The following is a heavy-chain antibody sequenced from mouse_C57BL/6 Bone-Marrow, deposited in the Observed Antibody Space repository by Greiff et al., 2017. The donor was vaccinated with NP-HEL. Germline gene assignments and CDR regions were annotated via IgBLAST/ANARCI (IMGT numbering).Heavy chain of an antibody. Sequence: SGAELVRPGTSVKMSCKASGYTFTNYWIGWAKQRPGHGLEWIGDIYPGGGYTNYNEKFKGKATLTADKSSSTAYMQFSSLTSEDSAIYYCAGGGGYYGWFAYWGQGTLVTVSA. D-gene: IGHD2-3*01. CDR2: IYPGGGYT. J-gene: IGHJ3*01. V-gene: IGHV1-63*01. CDR1: GYTFTNYW. CDR3: AGGGGYYGWFAY.